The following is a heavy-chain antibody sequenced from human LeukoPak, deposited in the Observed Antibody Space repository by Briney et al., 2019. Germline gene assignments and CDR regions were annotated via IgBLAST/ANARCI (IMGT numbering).Heavy chain of an antibody. CDR1: GFSFNNYA. CDR3: AKGAYDYIEIAYFDY. J-gene: IGHJ4*02. D-gene: IGHD5-12*01. V-gene: IGHV3-23*01. CDR2: IIGSSGST. Sequence: RTGGSLRLSCVASGFSFNNYAMNWVRQAPGKGLEWVSLIIGSSGSTFYADSVKGRFTTSRDKSKNTLYLQMNSLRAEDTAVYYCAKGAYDYIEIAYFDYWGQGSLVTVSS.